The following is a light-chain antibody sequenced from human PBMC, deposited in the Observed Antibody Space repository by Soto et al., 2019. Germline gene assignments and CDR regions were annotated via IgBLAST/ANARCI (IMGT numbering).Light chain of an antibody. J-gene: IGKJ4*01. Sequence: DIHMTQSPSSLSASVGDRVTITCRASQSISSYLNWYQQKPGKAPKLLIYAASSLQSGVPSRFSGSGSGTDFTLTISSLQPEDFATYYCQQSYSLLTFGGGTKV. CDR1: QSISSY. CDR3: QQSYSLLT. V-gene: IGKV1-39*01. CDR2: AAS.